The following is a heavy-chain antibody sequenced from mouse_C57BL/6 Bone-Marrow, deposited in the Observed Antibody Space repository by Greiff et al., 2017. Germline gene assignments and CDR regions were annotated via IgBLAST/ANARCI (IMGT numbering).Heavy chain of an antibody. J-gene: IGHJ2*01. V-gene: IGHV5-9*01. D-gene: IGHD1-1*01. CDR3: ARRSYYGSSYDY. CDR2: ISGGGGNN. CDR1: GFTFSSYT. Sequence: EVMLVESGGGLVKPGGSLKLSCAASGFTFSSYTMSWVRQTPVKRLEWVATISGGGGNNYYPDSVKGRFIISRDNAKNTLYLQMSSLWSEDTALYYCARRSYYGSSYDYWGQGTTLTVSS.